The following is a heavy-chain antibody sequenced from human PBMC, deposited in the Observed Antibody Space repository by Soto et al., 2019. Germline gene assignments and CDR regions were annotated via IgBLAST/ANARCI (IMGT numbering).Heavy chain of an antibody. CDR2: INHSGST. CDR1: RGSISGFY. CDR3: ARGGRAYYDFWGGPPGMDV. V-gene: IGHV4-34*01. Sequence: PSETLSLTCTVSRGSISGFYWSRIRQPPGKGLEWIGEINHSGSTNYNPSLKSRVTISVDTSKNQFSLKLSSVTAADTAVYYCARGGRAYYDFWGGPPGMDVWGQGTTVTVSS. J-gene: IGHJ6*02. D-gene: IGHD3-3*01.